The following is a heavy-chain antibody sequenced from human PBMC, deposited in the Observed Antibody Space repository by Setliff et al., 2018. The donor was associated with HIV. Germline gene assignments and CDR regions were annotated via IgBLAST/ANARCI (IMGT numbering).Heavy chain of an antibody. D-gene: IGHD4-17*01. CDR2: IYSTGST. CDR3: AREIYGGNSRPFDY. CDR1: GGSISSGFY. Sequence: SETLSLTCSVSGGSISSGFYWSWIRQPPGKGLEWIGYIYSTGSTNYNPSLKSRVTISVDTSKNQLSLKLGSVTAADTAVYYCAREIYGGNSRPFDYWGQGTLVTVSS. J-gene: IGHJ4*02. V-gene: IGHV4-61*01.